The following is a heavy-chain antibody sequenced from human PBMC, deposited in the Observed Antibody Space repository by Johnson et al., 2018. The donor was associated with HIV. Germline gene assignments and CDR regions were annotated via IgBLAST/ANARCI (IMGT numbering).Heavy chain of an antibody. V-gene: IGHV3-NL1*01. D-gene: IGHD2-15*01. Sequence: QVQLVESGGGVVQPWRSLRLSCAASGFTFSSYAMHWVRQAPGKGLEWVSRINSDGSSTYYADSVKGRFTISRDNSKNTLYLQMNSLRAEDTAVYYCARDHLRRSHAFDIWGQGTMVTVSS. CDR1: GFTFSSYA. CDR2: INSDGSST. CDR3: ARDHLRRSHAFDI. J-gene: IGHJ3*02.